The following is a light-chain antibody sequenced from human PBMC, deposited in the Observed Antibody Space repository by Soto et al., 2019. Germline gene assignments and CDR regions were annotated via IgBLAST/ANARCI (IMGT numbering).Light chain of an antibody. V-gene: IGKV1-27*01. CDR1: QGISTY. Sequence: DIQMTQSPSSLSASVGDRVTITCRASQGISTYLAWYQQKPGKVPKLLIYAASTLQSGVPSRFSGSGSWTDFTLTISSLQTEDVATYYCQTYNSAHQTFGQGTKVEIK. J-gene: IGKJ1*01. CDR3: QTYNSAHQT. CDR2: AAS.